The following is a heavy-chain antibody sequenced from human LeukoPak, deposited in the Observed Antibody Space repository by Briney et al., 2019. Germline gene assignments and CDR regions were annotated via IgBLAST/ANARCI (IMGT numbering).Heavy chain of an antibody. J-gene: IGHJ4*02. V-gene: IGHV3-30*04. CDR1: GFTFSSYA. Sequence: GGSLRLSCAASGFTFSSYAMHWVRQAPGKGLEWAAVISYDGSNKYYADSVKGRFTISRDNSKNTLYLQMNSLRAEDTAVYYCARDGDYYGSGRPYYWGQGTLVTVSS. D-gene: IGHD3-10*01. CDR3: ARDGDYYGSGRPYY. CDR2: ISYDGSNK.